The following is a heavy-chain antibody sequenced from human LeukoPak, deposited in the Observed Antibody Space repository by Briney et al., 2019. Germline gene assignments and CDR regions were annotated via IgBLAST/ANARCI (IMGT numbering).Heavy chain of an antibody. CDR2: IHYSGTT. J-gene: IGHJ5*01. V-gene: IGHV4-59*11. D-gene: IGHD2-2*02. CDR3: ARLRPLLDQLLYFAFDS. Sequence: SETLSLTCSVSNASISSHFWTWVRQPPGKCLEWIGHIHYSGTTNYNPSLKSRVTLSLDTSKNQFSLELTSVTAADTAIFYCARLRPLLDQLLYFAFDSWGQGTLVTVSS. CDR1: NASISSHF.